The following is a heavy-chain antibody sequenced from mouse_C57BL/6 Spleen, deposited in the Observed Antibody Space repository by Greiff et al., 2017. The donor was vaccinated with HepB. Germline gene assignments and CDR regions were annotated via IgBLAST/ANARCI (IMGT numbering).Heavy chain of an antibody. V-gene: IGHV1-80*01. J-gene: IGHJ4*01. CDR1: GYAFSSYW. CDR3: ARTATVVAGAMDY. CDR2: IYPGDGDT. Sequence: VKLMESGAELVKPGASVKISCKASGYAFSSYWMNWVKQRPGKGLEWIGQIYPGDGDTNYNGKFKGKATLTADKSSSTAYMQLSSLTSEDSAVYFCARTATVVAGAMDYWGQGTSVTVSS. D-gene: IGHD1-1*01.